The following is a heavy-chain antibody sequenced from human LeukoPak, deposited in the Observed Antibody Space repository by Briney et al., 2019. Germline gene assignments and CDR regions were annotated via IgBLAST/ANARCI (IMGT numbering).Heavy chain of an antibody. Sequence: SETLSLTCAVYGESFSGYYWSWIRQPPGKGLEWIGEINHSGSTNYNPSLKSRVTISVDTSKNQFSLKLSSVTAADTAVYYCASRPYGDYADYYYYYGMDVWGQGTTVTVSS. V-gene: IGHV4-34*01. D-gene: IGHD4-17*01. CDR1: GESFSGYY. CDR2: INHSGST. J-gene: IGHJ6*02. CDR3: ASRPYGDYADYYYYYGMDV.